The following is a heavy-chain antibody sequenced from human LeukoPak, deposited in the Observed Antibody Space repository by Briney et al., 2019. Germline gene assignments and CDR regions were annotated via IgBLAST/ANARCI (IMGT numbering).Heavy chain of an antibody. V-gene: IGHV3-30-3*02. J-gene: IGHJ4*02. CDR1: GFTFSSYA. D-gene: IGHD3-16*02. CDR3: AKSPNYDYVWGTYRYFDY. CDR2: ISYDGSNK. Sequence: GRSLRLSCAASGFTFSSYAMHWVRQAPGKGLEWVAVISYDGSNKYYADSVKGRFTISRDNSKNTLYLQMNSLRAEDTAVFYCAKSPNYDYVWGTYRYFDYWGQGTLVTVSS.